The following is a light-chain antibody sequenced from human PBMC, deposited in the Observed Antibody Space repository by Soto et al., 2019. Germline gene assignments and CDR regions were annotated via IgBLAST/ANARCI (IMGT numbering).Light chain of an antibody. CDR1: QSISSY. CDR2: AAS. V-gene: IGKV1-39*01. Sequence: DIQMTQSPSSLSVSVGDRVTITCRASQSISSYLNWYQQKPGKAPKLLIYAASRLLSGVPSRFSGSGSGTHFTLTISTLQPEDFATYYCPQSYSTPYTFGQGTKLAIK. CDR3: PQSYSTPYT. J-gene: IGKJ2*01.